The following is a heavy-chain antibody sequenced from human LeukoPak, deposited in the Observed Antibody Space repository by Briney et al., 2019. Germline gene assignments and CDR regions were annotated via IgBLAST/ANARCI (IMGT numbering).Heavy chain of an antibody. CDR1: GGSFSGYY. J-gene: IGHJ5*02. CDR2: INHSGST. Sequence: SETLSLTCAVYGGSFSGYYWSWIRQPPGKGLEWIGEINHSGSTNYNPSLKSRVTISVDTSKNQFSLKLSSVTAADTAVYYCARASVVVIIEGASGEDLNWFDPWGQGTLVTVSS. CDR3: ARASVVVIIEGASGEDLNWFDP. V-gene: IGHV4-34*01. D-gene: IGHD3-22*01.